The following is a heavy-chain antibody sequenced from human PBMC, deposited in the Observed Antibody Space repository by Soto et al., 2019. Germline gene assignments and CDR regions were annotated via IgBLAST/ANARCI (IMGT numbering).Heavy chain of an antibody. CDR3: ARSPDYYDSSGYYYPKPPFDY. V-gene: IGHV5-51*01. CDR1: GYSFTSYW. J-gene: IGHJ4*02. CDR2: IYPGDSDT. D-gene: IGHD3-22*01. Sequence: PGESLKISCKGSGYSFTSYWIGWVRQMPGKGLEWMGIIYPGDSDTRYSPSFQGQVTISADKSISTAYLQWSSLKASDTAMYYCARSPDYYDSSGYYYPKPPFDYWGQETLVTVSS.